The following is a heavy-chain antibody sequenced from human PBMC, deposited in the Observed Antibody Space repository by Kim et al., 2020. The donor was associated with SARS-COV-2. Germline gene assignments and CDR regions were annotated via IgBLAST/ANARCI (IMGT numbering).Heavy chain of an antibody. D-gene: IGHD5-12*01. J-gene: IGHJ4*02. CDR3: ARGHVAD. Sequence: GATADADAVKGRFTISGDTSKNTMSLQMNSLRAEETAVYYCARGHVADWGQGTLVTVSS. V-gene: IGHV3-23*01. CDR2: GAT.